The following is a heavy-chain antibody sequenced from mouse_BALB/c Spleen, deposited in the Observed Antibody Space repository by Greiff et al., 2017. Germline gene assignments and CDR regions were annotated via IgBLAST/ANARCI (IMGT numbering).Heavy chain of an antibody. CDR2: IYPYNGGT. CDR3: ARKDYRYDGDY. CDR1: GYTFTDYN. V-gene: IGHV1S29*02. Sequence: VQLKESGPELVKRGASVKISCTASGYTFTDYNMHWVQQSHGKSLEWIGYIYPYNGGTGYNQKFKSKATLTVDNSSSTASMELRSLTSDDSEVYYCARKDYRYDGDYWGQGTTLTVSS. D-gene: IGHD2-14*01. J-gene: IGHJ2*01.